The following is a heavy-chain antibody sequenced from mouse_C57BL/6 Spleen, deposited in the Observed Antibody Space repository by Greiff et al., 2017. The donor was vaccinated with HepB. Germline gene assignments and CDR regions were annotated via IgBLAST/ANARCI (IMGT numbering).Heavy chain of an antibody. J-gene: IGHJ4*01. D-gene: IGHD1-1*01. CDR3: ARGFNYWATVDYYAMDY. CDR2: INPNNGGT. Sequence: EVQLQQSGPELVKPGASVKISCKASGYTFTDYYMNWVKQSHGKSLEWIGDINPNNGGTSYNQKFKGKATLTVDKSSSTAYMELRSLTSEDSAVYYCARGFNYWATVDYYAMDYWGQGTSVTVSS. V-gene: IGHV1-26*01. CDR1: GYTFTDYY.